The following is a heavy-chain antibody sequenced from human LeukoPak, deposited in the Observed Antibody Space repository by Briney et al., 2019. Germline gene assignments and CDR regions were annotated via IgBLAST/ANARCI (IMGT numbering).Heavy chain of an antibody. CDR3: ARAGYCSGGSCYGSGY. CDR2: IWYDRNIQ. CDR1: GFTFSSYC. J-gene: IGHJ4*02. V-gene: IGHV3-33*01. Sequence: GGSLTLLCGASGFTFSSYCMHWVRQAPRKGLEWVGAIWYDRNIQNYTHSVKGRFTISRDNSKNTLYLQMGSLRDEDTAVYYCARAGYCSGGSCYGSGYWGQGTLVSVSS. D-gene: IGHD2-15*01.